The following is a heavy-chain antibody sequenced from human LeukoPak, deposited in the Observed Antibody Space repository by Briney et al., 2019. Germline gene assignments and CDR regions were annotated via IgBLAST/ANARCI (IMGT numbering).Heavy chain of an antibody. CDR3: ARAPATVVEFDC. V-gene: IGHV4-4*02. J-gene: IGHJ4*02. CDR1: GGSITNTNY. D-gene: IGHD4-23*01. Sequence: SETLSLTCGVSGGSITNTNYWTWVRQPPGKGLEWIGEVNLQGSTNYNPSLMGRVAISVDTSENHISLQLTSVTAADTAVYYCARAPATVVEFDCWGQGTLVTVSS. CDR2: VNLQGST.